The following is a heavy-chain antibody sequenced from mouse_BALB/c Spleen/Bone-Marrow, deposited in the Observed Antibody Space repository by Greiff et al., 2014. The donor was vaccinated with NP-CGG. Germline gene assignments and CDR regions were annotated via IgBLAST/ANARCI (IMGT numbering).Heavy chain of an antibody. CDR2: INPSNGGT. V-gene: IGHV1S16*01. D-gene: IGHD1-1*01. CDR3: TYMGYCGSSYAMDY. CDR1: GYTFTSYW. Sequence: VHLVESGAELVKPGASVKLSCKASGYTFTSYWMHWVKLRPGQGFEWIGEINPSNGGTNYNEKFKRKATLTVDKSSSTAYMQLSSLTSEDSAVYYCTYMGYCGSSYAMDYWGQGTSVTVSS. J-gene: IGHJ4*01.